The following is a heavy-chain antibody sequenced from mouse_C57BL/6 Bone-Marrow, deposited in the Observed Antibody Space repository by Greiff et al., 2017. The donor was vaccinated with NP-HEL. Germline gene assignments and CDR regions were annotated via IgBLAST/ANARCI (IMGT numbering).Heavy chain of an antibody. D-gene: IGHD2-3*01. V-gene: IGHV1-82*01. J-gene: IGHJ3*01. CDR1: GYAFSSSW. CDR3: AKRGGYDGCPAWFAY. CDR2: IYPGDGDT. Sequence: QVQLQQSGPELVKPGASVTISCKASGYAFSSSWRNWVKQRPGKGLEWIGRIYPGDGDTNYNGTFKGKATLTADQSSRPAYMQLSSLTSEDSAVYFCAKRGGYDGCPAWFAYWGQGTLVTVSA.